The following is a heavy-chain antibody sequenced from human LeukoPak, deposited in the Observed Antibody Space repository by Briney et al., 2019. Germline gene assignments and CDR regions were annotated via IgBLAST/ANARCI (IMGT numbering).Heavy chain of an antibody. D-gene: IGHD2/OR15-2a*01. CDR1: GFTFSTYA. J-gene: IGHJ6*03. Sequence: GGSLRLSCAASGFTFSTYAMSWVRRTPGKGLEWVSAITGPGGSTYYADSVKGRFTISRDNSKNTLYLQMNSLRAEDTAVYYCAKAPLLYMDVWGKGTTVTVSS. CDR3: AKAPLLYMDV. CDR2: ITGPGGST. V-gene: IGHV3-23*01.